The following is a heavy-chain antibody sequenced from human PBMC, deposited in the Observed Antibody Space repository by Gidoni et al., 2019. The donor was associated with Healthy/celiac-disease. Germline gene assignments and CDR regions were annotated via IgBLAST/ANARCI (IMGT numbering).Heavy chain of an antibody. CDR3: ARASISDGFDI. Sequence: QVQLVESGCGVVQPGRSLILSCAASVFTFSSYGMHWVRQAPGKGLEWVAVIWYDGSNKYYADSVKGGFTISRDNSKNTLYRQMNSLRDEDTAVYYCARASISDGFDIWGQGTMVTVSS. V-gene: IGHV3-33*01. CDR2: IWYDGSNK. CDR1: VFTFSSYG. J-gene: IGHJ3*02.